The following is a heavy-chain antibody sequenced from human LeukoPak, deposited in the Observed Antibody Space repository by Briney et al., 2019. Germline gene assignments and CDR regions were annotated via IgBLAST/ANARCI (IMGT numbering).Heavy chain of an antibody. J-gene: IGHJ3*02. D-gene: IGHD3-22*01. CDR3: ARVRLTMIVHRGAFDI. V-gene: IGHV3-48*03. Sequence: GGSLRLSCAASGFTFSSYEMNWVRQAPGKGLEWVSYISSSGSTIYYADSVKGRFTISRDNAKNSLYLQMNSLRAEDTAVYYCARVRLTMIVHRGAFDIWGQGTMVTVSS. CDR1: GFTFSSYE. CDR2: ISSSGSTI.